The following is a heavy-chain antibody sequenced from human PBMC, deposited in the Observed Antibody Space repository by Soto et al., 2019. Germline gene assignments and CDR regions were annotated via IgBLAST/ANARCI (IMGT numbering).Heavy chain of an antibody. D-gene: IGHD2-15*01. Sequence: EVQLVESGGGLVKPGGSLRLSCAASGFTFSCYSMNWVRQAPGKGLEWVSSISSSSSYIYYADSVKGQFTISRDNAKTSLYLQMNSRRAEDTAVYYGARLDVLAGGFDYWGQGTLVTVSS. J-gene: IGHJ4*02. CDR3: ARLDVLAGGFDY. CDR1: GFTFSCYS. CDR2: ISSSSSYI. V-gene: IGHV3-21*01.